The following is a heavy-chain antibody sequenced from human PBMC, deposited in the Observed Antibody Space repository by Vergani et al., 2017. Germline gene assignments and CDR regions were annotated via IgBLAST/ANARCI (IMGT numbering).Heavy chain of an antibody. CDR2: IKEDGSEK. CDR1: GFIFSSYW. D-gene: IGHD1-7*01. V-gene: IGHV3-7*01. J-gene: IGHJ4*02. CDR3: ARGNSLGSY. Sequence: EVQLVESGGVVVQPGGSLRLSCAASGFIFSSYWMHWVRQAPGKGLEWVAAIKEDGSEKQYVDSVKGRFTISRDYAKKSLYLQMNSLRGEDTAVYYCARGNSLGSYWGQGTLVTVSS.